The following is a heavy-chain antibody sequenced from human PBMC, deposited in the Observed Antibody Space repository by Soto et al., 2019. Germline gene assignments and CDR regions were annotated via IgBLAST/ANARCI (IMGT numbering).Heavy chain of an antibody. CDR1: GLTFSSYG. V-gene: IGHV3-30*18. CDR3: AKDLTGTTNYYYYYGMDV. D-gene: IGHD1-7*01. Sequence: PGGSLRLSCAASGLTFSSYGMHWVRQAPGKGLEWVAVISYDGSNKYYADSVKGRFTISRDNSKNTLYLQMNSLRAEDTAVYYCAKDLTGTTNYYYYYGMDVWGQGTTVTVSS. J-gene: IGHJ6*02. CDR2: ISYDGSNK.